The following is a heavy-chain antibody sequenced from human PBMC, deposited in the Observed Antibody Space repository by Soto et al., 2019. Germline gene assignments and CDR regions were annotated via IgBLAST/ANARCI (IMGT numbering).Heavy chain of an antibody. V-gene: IGHV1-24*01. D-gene: IGHD3-22*01. Sequence: ASVKVSCKVSGYTLTELSMHWVRQAPGKGLEWMGGFDPEDGETIYAQKFPGRVTMTEDTSTDPAYMELSSLRSEDTAVYYCATAAITMIVVVRGYYYDYWGQGTLVTVSS. J-gene: IGHJ4*02. CDR1: GYTLTELS. CDR2: FDPEDGET. CDR3: ATAAITMIVVVRGYYYDY.